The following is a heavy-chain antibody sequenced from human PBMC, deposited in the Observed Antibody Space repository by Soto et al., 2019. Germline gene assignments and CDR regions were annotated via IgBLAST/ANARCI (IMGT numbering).Heavy chain of an antibody. Sequence: EVQLLESGGGLVQPGGSLRLSCAASGFTFSSYAMSWVRQAPGKGLEWVSAISGSGGSTYYADSVKGRFTISRDNSKTTLYLQMTSLRAEDTAVYYCATGRGVNFYYGMDVWGQGTTVTVSS. CDR3: ATGRGVNFYYGMDV. D-gene: IGHD3-10*01. CDR2: ISGSGGST. J-gene: IGHJ6*02. V-gene: IGHV3-23*01. CDR1: GFTFSSYA.